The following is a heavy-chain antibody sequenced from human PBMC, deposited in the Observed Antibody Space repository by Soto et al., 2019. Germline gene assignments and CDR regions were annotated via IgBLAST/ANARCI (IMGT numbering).Heavy chain of an antibody. CDR1: GGSLSGNY. V-gene: IGHV4-34*01. CDR2: THHSGST. J-gene: IGHJ4*02. D-gene: IGHD2-21*02. Sequence: QAQLQQWGTGLLKPSETLSLTCDVYGGSLSGNYWGWIRQPPGKGLEWIGETHHSGSTAYNPSLKSRVTISVDTSRNQFSLKLNSVTAADTAVYYCARTTAAIHLNYWSQGTLVTVSS. CDR3: ARTTAAIHLNY.